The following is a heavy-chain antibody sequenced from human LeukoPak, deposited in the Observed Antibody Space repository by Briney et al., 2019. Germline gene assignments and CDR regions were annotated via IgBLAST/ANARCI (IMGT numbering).Heavy chain of an antibody. D-gene: IGHD3-16*01. Sequence: GASVKVSCKASGGTFSSYAISWVRQARGQGLEWIGWIVVGSGDTNYAQKFQERVTITRDMSTSTAYMDLSSLGSEDTAVYYCAARPRDYVTFDIWGQGTMVTVSS. CDR1: GGTFSSYA. CDR3: AARPRDYVTFDI. CDR2: IVVGSGDT. J-gene: IGHJ3*02. V-gene: IGHV1-58*02.